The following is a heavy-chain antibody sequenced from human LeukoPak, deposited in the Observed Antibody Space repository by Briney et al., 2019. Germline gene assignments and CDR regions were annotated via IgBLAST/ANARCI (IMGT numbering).Heavy chain of an antibody. Sequence: ASVKVSCKASGYMFTIYGISWVRQAPGQGVEWMGWISVHNGNTKYAQKFQGRVTMTTDTSTSTAYMELRSLRSDDTAVYYCARARNPPDYYYYMDVWGKGTTVTVSS. V-gene: IGHV1-18*01. CDR2: ISVHNGNT. CDR1: GYMFTIYG. CDR3: ARARNPPDYYYYMDV. J-gene: IGHJ6*03.